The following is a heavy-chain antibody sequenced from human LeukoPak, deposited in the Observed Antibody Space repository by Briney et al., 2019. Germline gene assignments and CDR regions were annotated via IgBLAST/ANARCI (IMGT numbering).Heavy chain of an antibody. CDR2: ISSSSSYI. V-gene: IGHV3-21*01. CDR1: GLTFSSYS. J-gene: IGHJ3*02. CDR3: AREGQRGNGAFDI. Sequence: GGSLRLSCAASGLTFSSYSMNWVRQAPGKGLEWVSSISSSSSYIYYADSVKGRFTISRDNAKNSLYLQMNSLRAEDTAVYYCAREGQRGNGAFDIWGQGTMVTVSS.